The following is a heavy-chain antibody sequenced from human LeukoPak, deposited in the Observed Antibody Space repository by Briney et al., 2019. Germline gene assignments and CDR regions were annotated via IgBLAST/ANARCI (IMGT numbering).Heavy chain of an antibody. D-gene: IGHD5-18*01. CDR3: AHIMDTAMVTLPDDAFDI. J-gene: IGHJ3*02. Sequence: SETLSLTCTVSGGSIRSSHYYWGWIHQPPGKGLEWIGSIYDSGSTYYNPSLKSRVTISVDTSKNQFSLKLNSVTAADTAVYYCAHIMDTAMVTLPDDAFDIWGQGTMVTVSS. CDR1: GGSIRSSHYY. CDR2: IYDSGST. V-gene: IGHV4-39*01.